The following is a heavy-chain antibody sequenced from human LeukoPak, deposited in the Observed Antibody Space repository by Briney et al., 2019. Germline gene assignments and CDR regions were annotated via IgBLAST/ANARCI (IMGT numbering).Heavy chain of an antibody. J-gene: IGHJ4*02. CDR2: IYYSGST. Sequence: SETLSLTCAVSGGSMRDYYWSWIRQPPGKGLEWIGNIYYSGSTNYNPSLKSRVTISLETSKNPSSLKVRSVTAAGTAVYSCARGLGYYDVLTAFGGQGTLVTVSS. V-gene: IGHV4-59*01. CDR3: ARGLGYYDVLTAF. D-gene: IGHD3-9*01. CDR1: GGSMRDYY.